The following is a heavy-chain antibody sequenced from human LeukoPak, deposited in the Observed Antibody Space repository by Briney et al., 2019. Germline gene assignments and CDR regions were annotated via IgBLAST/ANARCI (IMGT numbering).Heavy chain of an antibody. Sequence: SETLSLTCTVSGGSISSYYWSWIRQPPGKGLEWIGYIYYSGSTNYNPSLKSRVTISVDTSKNQFSLKLSSVTAADTAMYYCARARWLQPFDYWGQGTLVSVSS. D-gene: IGHD5-24*01. V-gene: IGHV4-59*01. CDR2: IYYSGST. CDR1: GGSISSYY. CDR3: ARARWLQPFDY. J-gene: IGHJ4*02.